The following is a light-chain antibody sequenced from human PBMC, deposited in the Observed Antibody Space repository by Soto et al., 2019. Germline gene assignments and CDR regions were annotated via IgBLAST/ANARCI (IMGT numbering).Light chain of an antibody. V-gene: IGLV2-14*01. CDR2: EVS. CDR1: NSDVGGYNY. Sequence: QSVLTQPASVSGSPGQSITISCTGTNSDVGGYNYVSWYQQHPGKAPELMIYEVSHRPSGVSNRFSGSKSDNTASLTISGLQAEDEADYYCSSYTSISTLVVFGTGTKVTVL. J-gene: IGLJ1*01. CDR3: SSYTSISTLVV.